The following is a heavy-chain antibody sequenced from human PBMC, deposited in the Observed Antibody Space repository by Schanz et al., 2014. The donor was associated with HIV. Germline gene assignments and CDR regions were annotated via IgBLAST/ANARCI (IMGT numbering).Heavy chain of an antibody. Sequence: EVQLLESGGGLVQPGGSLRLSCAASGFLFSSYGMSWVRQAPGKGLEWVSIISGGGGKTYYADSVKGLFTISRDSSKNTVYLQMNGLRGEDSAVYYCAKVGRIYSTTWIDHWGQGTLVTVSS. CDR3: AKVGRIYSTTWIDH. CDR1: GFLFSSYG. V-gene: IGHV3-23*01. CDR2: ISGGGGKT. J-gene: IGHJ4*02. D-gene: IGHD6-13*01.